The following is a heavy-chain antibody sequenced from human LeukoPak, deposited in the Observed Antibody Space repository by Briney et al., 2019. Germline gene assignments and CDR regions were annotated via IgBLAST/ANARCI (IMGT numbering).Heavy chain of an antibody. CDR2: MSSSDDGR. CDR3: AKAPVTSCRGAFCYPFDY. V-gene: IGHV3-23*01. J-gene: IGHJ4*02. Sequence: GGSLRLYCAPSGFSFSSYAMSWVRQAPGKGLEWVSAMSSSDDGRYYAASVRGRFTISRDTSRSTLYLQMNSLRAEDAAVYYCAKAPVTSCRGAFCYPFDYWGQGTLVTVSS. D-gene: IGHD2-15*01. CDR1: GFSFSSYA.